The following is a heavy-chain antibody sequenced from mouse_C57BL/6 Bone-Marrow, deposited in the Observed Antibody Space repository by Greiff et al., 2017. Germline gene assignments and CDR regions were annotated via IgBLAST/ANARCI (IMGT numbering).Heavy chain of an antibody. D-gene: IGHD2-14*01. CDR1: GFSLSTFGMG. CDR2: IWWDDDK. J-gene: IGHJ4*01. CDR3: ARVGVRRGGCYYAMDY. V-gene: IGHV8-8*01. Sequence: ESGPGILQPSQTLSLTCSFSGFSLSTFGMGVGWIRQPSGKGLEWLAHIWWDDDKYYNPALKSRLTISKDTSKNQVFLKIANVDTADTATYYGARVGVRRGGCYYAMDYWGQGTSVTVSS.